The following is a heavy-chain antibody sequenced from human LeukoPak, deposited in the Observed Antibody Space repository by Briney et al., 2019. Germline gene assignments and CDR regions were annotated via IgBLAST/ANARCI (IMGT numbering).Heavy chain of an antibody. D-gene: IGHD2-15*01. J-gene: IGHJ5*02. CDR3: ARAEVVVVVAATRYNWFDP. Sequence: PSETLSLACTVSGGSISSGGYYWSWIRQHPGKGLEWIGYIYYSGITYYNPSLKSRVTISVDTSKNQFSLKLSSVTAADTAVYYCARAEVVVVVAATRYNWFDPWGQGTLVTVSS. CDR1: GGSISSGGYY. CDR2: IYYSGIT. V-gene: IGHV4-31*03.